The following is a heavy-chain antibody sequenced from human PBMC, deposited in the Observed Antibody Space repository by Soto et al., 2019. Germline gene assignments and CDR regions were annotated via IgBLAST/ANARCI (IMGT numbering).Heavy chain of an antibody. Sequence: RGESLNISCKGSGYSFSSYWIAWVRQMPGKGLEWMGIIYPGDSDTRYSPSFQGQVTISADKSISTAYLQWSSLKASDTAMHYCARLAAVGTGSYDLWGQGTLVTVSS. CDR3: ARLAAVGTGSYDL. J-gene: IGHJ5*02. D-gene: IGHD6-13*01. CDR1: GYSFSSYW. V-gene: IGHV5-51*01. CDR2: IYPGDSDT.